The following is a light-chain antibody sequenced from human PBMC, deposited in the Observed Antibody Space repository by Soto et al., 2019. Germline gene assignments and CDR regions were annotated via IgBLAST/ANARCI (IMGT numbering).Light chain of an antibody. CDR1: SGHSSFA. V-gene: IGLV4-69*01. J-gene: IGLJ2*01. CDR3: QTWGTGIRV. CDR2: LNCDGSH. Sequence: QPVLTQSPSASASLGASVKLTCTLSSGHSSFAIAWHQQQPEKGPRYLMKLNCDGSHSKGDGIPDRFSGSRSGAERYLTISSLQSEDEADYYCQTWGTGIRVFGGGTKLTVL.